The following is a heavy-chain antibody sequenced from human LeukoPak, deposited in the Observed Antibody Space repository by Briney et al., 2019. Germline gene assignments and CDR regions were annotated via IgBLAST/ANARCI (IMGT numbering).Heavy chain of an antibody. CDR3: ARDQGSGWPLD. CDR1: GGSISSYY. J-gene: IGHJ4*02. V-gene: IGHV4-59*01. Sequence: SETLSLTCTVSGGSISSYYWSWIRQPPGKGLEWIGYIYYSGSTNYNPSLKSRVTISVDTSKNQFSLKLSSVTAADTAVYYCARDQGSGWPLDWGQGTLVTVSS. CDR2: IYYSGST. D-gene: IGHD6-19*01.